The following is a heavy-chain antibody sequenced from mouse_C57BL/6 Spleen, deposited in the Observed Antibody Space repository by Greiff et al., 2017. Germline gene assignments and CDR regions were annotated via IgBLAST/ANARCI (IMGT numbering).Heavy chain of an antibody. Sequence: EVTVVESGGGLVKPGGSLKLSCAASGFTFSDYGMHWVRQAPEKGLEWVAYISSGSSTIYYADTVKGRFPTSRDNAKDTLFLQRTSLRSEDTAMYYCARRLFDYWGQGTTLTVSS. CDR1: GFTFSDYG. J-gene: IGHJ2*01. CDR3: ARRLFDY. CDR2: ISSGSSTI. V-gene: IGHV5-17*01.